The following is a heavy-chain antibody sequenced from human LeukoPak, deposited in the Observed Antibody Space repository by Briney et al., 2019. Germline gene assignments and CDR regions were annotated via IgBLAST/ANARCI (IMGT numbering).Heavy chain of an antibody. CDR3: AKKVTGSYNNPLDY. D-gene: IGHD3-10*01. CDR2: ISVSGGST. CDR1: GFTFSSYA. J-gene: IGHJ4*02. V-gene: IGHV3-23*01. Sequence: PGGSLRLSCAASGFTFSSYAMSWVRQATGKCLEWVSAISVSGGSTYYADSVKGRFTISRDNSKNTLYLQMNSLTAEDTAVYYCAKKVTGSYNNPLDYWGQGTLVTVSS.